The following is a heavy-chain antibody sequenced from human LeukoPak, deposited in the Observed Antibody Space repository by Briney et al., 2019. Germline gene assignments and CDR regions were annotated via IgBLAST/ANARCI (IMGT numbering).Heavy chain of an antibody. CDR3: VRGNDYGGPHY. J-gene: IGHJ4*02. V-gene: IGHV3-74*01. CDR2: IYVDGRTT. D-gene: IGHD4-23*01. CDR1: GFTFSNYW. Sequence: PGGSLRLSCVASGFTFSNYWMHWVRQPPGKGLVWVSRIYVDGRTTNYADSVKGRFTISRDNGKNTLFLQMNSLRAEDAAVYYCVRGNDYGGPHYWGQGTLVTVSS.